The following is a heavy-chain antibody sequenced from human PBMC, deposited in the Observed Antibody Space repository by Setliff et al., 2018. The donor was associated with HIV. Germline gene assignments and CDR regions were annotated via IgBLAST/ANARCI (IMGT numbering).Heavy chain of an antibody. J-gene: IGHJ4*02. CDR2: MNHRGVI. CDR1: GGSFSGYY. CDR3: ARYSTLTTNFDY. D-gene: IGHD4-17*01. Sequence: SETLSLTCTVYGGSFSGYYWTWIRQPPGKGLEFIGEMNHRGVIKYLSSLKSRVTMAVDTSKNQFSLKLAFVTAADTAVYYCARYSTLTTNFDYWGQGTLVTVSS. V-gene: IGHV4-34*10.